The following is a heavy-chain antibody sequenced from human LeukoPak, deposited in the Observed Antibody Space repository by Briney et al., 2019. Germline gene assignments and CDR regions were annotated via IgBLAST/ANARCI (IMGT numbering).Heavy chain of an antibody. D-gene: IGHD1-14*01. CDR1: GFTFSSYW. V-gene: IGHV4-34*01. J-gene: IGHJ4*02. CDR3: ARGSENPFYFDY. CDR2: INHSGST. Sequence: GPLRLSCAASGFTFSSYWMSWVRQAPGKGLEWIGEINHSGSTNYNPSLKSRVTISVDTSKNQFSLKLSSVTAADTAVYYCARGSENPFYFDYWGQGTLVTVSS.